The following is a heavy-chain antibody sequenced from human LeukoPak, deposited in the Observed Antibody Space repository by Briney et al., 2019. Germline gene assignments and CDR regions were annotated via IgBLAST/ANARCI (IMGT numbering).Heavy chain of an antibody. CDR1: GYTFTSYA. Sequence: ASVKVSCKASGYTFTSYAMNWVRQAPGQGLEWRGWINTNTGNPTYAQGFSGRFVFSLDTSVSAAYLQISSLTAEDTAVYYCARVSHYDILTGYPIQYNWFDPWGQGTLVTVSS. CDR3: ARVSHYDILTGYPIQYNWFDP. J-gene: IGHJ5*02. CDR2: INTNTGNP. V-gene: IGHV7-4-1*02. D-gene: IGHD3-9*01.